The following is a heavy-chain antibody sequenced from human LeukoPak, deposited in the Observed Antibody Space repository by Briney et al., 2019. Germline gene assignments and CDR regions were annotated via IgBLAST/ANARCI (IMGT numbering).Heavy chain of an antibody. D-gene: IGHD3-22*01. J-gene: IGHJ3*01. CDR3: ARGYYDSSGSSNTFDV. Sequence: SETLSLTCTVSGGSISSDYWSWIRQPPGKGLEWIGDIHHSGKTNYNPSLKSRVTTSVDTSKNQFSLKLSSVTAADTAVYYCARGYYDSSGSSNTFDVWGQGTMVTVSS. CDR2: IHHSGKT. V-gene: IGHV4-59*08. CDR1: GGSISSDY.